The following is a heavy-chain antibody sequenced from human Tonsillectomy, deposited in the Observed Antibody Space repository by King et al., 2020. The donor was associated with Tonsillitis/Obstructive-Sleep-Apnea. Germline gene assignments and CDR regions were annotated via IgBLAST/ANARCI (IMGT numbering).Heavy chain of an antibody. V-gene: IGHV3-21*01. CDR3: ARDDHGYWSSISCYGELGRLFDI. CDR2: ISSSSSYI. D-gene: IGHD2-2*01. Sequence: VQLVESGGGLVKPGGSLRLSCAASGFTFSSYSTNWVRQAPGKGLEWVSSISSSSSYIYYADSVKGRFTISRDNAKNSLYMQMNSLRAEDTAVYYCARDDHGYWSSISCYGELGRLFDIWGQGTMVTVSS. CDR1: GFTFSSYS. J-gene: IGHJ3*02.